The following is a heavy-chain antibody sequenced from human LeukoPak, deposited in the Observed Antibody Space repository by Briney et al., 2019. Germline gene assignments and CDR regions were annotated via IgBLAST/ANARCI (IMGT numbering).Heavy chain of an antibody. Sequence: SETLSLTCTVSGGSISSYYWSWIRQPPGKGLEWIGYIYYSGSTNYNPPLKSRVTISVDTSKNQFSLKLSSVTAADTAVYYCARDLFPGGNPQSHGMDVWGQGTTVTVSS. J-gene: IGHJ6*02. CDR2: IYYSGST. CDR1: GGSISSYY. V-gene: IGHV4-59*01. D-gene: IGHD4-23*01. CDR3: ARDLFPGGNPQSHGMDV.